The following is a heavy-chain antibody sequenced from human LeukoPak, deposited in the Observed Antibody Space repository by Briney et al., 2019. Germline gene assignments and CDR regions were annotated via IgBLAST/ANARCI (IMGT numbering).Heavy chain of an antibody. CDR1: GFTFSSYW. Sequence: GGSLRLSCAASGFTFSSYWMSWVRQAPGKGLEWVANIKEDGSEKDYVDSVRGRFTISRDNARNSLDLQKNSLRAEDTAVYYCARDRMGYCSSNSCYLYYMDVWGKGTTVTVSS. CDR3: ARDRMGYCSSNSCYLYYMDV. V-gene: IGHV3-7*01. D-gene: IGHD2-2*01. J-gene: IGHJ6*03. CDR2: IKEDGSEK.